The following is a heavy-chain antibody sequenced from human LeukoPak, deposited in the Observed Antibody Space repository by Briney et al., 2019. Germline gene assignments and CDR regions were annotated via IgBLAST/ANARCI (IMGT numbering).Heavy chain of an antibody. V-gene: IGHV1-18*01. CDR1: GYTFTSYG. Sequence: ASVKVSCKASGYTFTSYGISWVRQAPGQGLEWMGWISAYNGNTNYPQKLQGRVTMTTDTSTSTAYMELRSLRSDDTAVYYCARDGQSIAVAGTFDYWGQGTLVTVSS. J-gene: IGHJ4*02. CDR3: ARDGQSIAVAGTFDY. CDR2: ISAYNGNT. D-gene: IGHD6-19*01.